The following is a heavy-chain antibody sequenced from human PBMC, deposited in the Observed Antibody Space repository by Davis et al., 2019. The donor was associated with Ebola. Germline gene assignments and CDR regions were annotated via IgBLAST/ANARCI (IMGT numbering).Heavy chain of an antibody. V-gene: IGHV1-18*04. CDR3: ARGYCSGGSCYSPDY. J-gene: IGHJ4*02. CDR1: GYTFTNYG. Sequence: AASVKVSCKTSGYTFTNYGITWVRQAPGQGLEWMGWINPHNGNTNYAQNVQGRVTMTTDTSTSTAYMEVGSLRSDDTAVYYCARGYCSGGSCYSPDYWGQGTLVTVSS. CDR2: INPHNGNT. D-gene: IGHD2-15*01.